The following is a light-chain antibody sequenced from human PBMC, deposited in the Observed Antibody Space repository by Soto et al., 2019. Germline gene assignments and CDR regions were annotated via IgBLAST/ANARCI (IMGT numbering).Light chain of an antibody. V-gene: IGKV3-11*01. CDR3: HQRSIWWT. CDR1: QSVNSS. Sequence: EIVLTQSPATLSLSPGERATLSCRASQSVNSSLAWYQQRPGQPPRLLIYDASNRATGIPARFSGSGSVTHFTLTVSSLEPEDFAVYYCHQRSIWWTFGQGTRVEI. J-gene: IGKJ1*01. CDR2: DAS.